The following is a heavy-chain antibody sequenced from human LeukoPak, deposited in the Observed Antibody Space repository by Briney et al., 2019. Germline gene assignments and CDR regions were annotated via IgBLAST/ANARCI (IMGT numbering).Heavy chain of an antibody. V-gene: IGHV4-31*03. CDR1: GGSISSGGYY. CDR3: ARGRSDYADY. CDR2: IYYSGST. J-gene: IGHJ4*02. D-gene: IGHD4-17*01. Sequence: PSETLSLTCTVSGGSISSGGYYWSWIRQHPGKGLEWIGYIYYSGSTYYNPSLKSRVTISVDTSKNQFSLKLNSVTAADTAVYYCARGRSDYADYWGQGTLVTVSS.